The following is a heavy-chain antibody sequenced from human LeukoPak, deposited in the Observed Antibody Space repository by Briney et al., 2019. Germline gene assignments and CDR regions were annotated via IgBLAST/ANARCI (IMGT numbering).Heavy chain of an antibody. CDR2: ISSSGSTI. CDR3: ARSMVRGSRSAGMDV. J-gene: IGHJ6*02. D-gene: IGHD3-10*01. V-gene: IGHV3-11*01. CDR1: GFTFSDYY. Sequence: GGSLRLSCAASGFTFSDYYMSWIRQAPGKGLEWVSYISSSGSTIYYADSVKGRFTISRDNAKNSLYLQMNSLRAEDTAVYYCARSMVRGSRSAGMDVWGQGTTVTVSS.